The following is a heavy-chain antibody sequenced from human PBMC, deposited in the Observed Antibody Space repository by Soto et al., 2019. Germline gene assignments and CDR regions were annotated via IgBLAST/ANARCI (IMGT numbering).Heavy chain of an antibody. CDR1: GFTFSSYW. CDR3: TRDIWEKGAY. V-gene: IGHV3-74*01. J-gene: IGHJ4*02. D-gene: IGHD1-26*01. CDR2: IDEYGSTI. Sequence: EVQLVESGGGLVQPGGSLRLSCAASGFTFSSYWMHWVRQVPGKGLLWVSRIDEYGSTINYADSVKGRFTISRDNARNTLYLEMKSLRAEDTALYYCTRDIWEKGAYWGPGTLVTVSS.